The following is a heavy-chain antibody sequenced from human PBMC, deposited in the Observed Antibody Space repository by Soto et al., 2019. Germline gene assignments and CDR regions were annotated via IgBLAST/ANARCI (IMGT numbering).Heavy chain of an antibody. J-gene: IGHJ6*03. Sequence: QVQLQESGPGLVKPSETLSLTCTVSGASISSYHWSWIRQSPGKGLEWIGYIYYRGSANYNPSLKSRVTISVDTSKNQVSLKLSSVTAADKAVYYCVAAVPAEYVSPYYYRDVWGKGTTVTVSS. CDR3: VAAVPAEYVSPYYYRDV. CDR1: GASISSYH. CDR2: IYYRGSA. V-gene: IGHV4-59*01. D-gene: IGHD3-16*01.